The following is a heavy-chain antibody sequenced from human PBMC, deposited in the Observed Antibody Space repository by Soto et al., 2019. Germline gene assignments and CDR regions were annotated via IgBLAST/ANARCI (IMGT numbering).Heavy chain of an antibody. CDR3: TTDRVLLWFGEHTDSNWFDP. Sequence: GGSLRLSCAASGFTFSNAWMSWVRQAPGKGLEWVGRIKSKTDGGTTDYAAPVKGRFTTSRDDSKNTLYLQMNSLKTEDTAVYYCTTDRVLLWFGEHTDSNWFDPWGQGTLVTVPQ. CDR2: IKSKTDGGTT. V-gene: IGHV3-15*01. J-gene: IGHJ5*02. D-gene: IGHD3-10*01. CDR1: GFTFSNAW.